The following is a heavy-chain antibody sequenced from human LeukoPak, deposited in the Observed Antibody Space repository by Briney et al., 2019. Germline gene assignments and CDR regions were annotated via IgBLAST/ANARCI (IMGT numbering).Heavy chain of an antibody. CDR3: AREVSRWPYYFDY. Sequence: SETLSLTCAVYGGSFSGYYWSWIRQPPGKGLEWIGEINHSGSTNYNPSLKSRVTISVGTSKNQFSLKLSSVTAADTAVYYCAREVSRWPYYFDYWGQGTLVTVSS. CDR2: INHSGST. D-gene: IGHD4-23*01. CDR1: GGSFSGYY. J-gene: IGHJ4*02. V-gene: IGHV4-34*01.